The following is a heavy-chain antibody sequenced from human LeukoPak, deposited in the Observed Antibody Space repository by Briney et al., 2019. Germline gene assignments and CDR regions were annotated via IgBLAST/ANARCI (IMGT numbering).Heavy chain of an antibody. D-gene: IGHD3/OR15-3a*01. J-gene: IGHJ4*02. CDR1: GFTFRNYW. Sequence: GGSLRLSCAASGFTFRNYWMTWVRQAPGKGLEWVANLNQYGDHKYYDDSVKGRFTISRDNARDSLYLEMSSLTVEDTAVYFCSRDLGTGRPHDFWGQGTLVTVSS. CDR3: SRDLGTGRPHDF. V-gene: IGHV3-7*01. CDR2: LNQYGDHK.